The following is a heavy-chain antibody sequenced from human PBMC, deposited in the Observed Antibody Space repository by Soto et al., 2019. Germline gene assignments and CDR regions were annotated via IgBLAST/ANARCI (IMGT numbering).Heavy chain of an antibody. Sequence: SVKVSCKASGGTFSSYAISWVRQAPGQGLEWMGGIIPIFGTANYAQKFQGRVTITADESTSTAYMELGSLRSENTPMYYCPRVGAARFLSEYFHIWRKEXLVTVSS. CDR2: IIPIFGTA. V-gene: IGHV1-69*13. CDR3: PRVGAARFLSEYFHI. J-gene: IGHJ3*02. CDR1: GGTFSSYA. D-gene: IGHD6-13*01.